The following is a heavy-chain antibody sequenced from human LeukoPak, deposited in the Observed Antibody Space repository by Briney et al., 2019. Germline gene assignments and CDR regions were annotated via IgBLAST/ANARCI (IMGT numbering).Heavy chain of an antibody. CDR1: GVSISSGDYY. V-gene: IGHV4-30-4*08. CDR2: ISYSGST. Sequence: PSETLSLTCAVSGVSISSGDYYWTWIRQPPGKGLEWLGYISYSGSTYYNPSLKSGITISLDTSKNQFSLKVTSVTAADTAVYYCARDENSYYMDVWGTGTTVTVSS. J-gene: IGHJ6*03. CDR3: ARDENSYYMDV.